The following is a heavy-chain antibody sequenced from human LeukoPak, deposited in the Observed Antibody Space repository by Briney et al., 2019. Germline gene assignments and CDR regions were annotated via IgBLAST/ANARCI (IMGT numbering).Heavy chain of an antibody. D-gene: IGHD5-24*01. Sequence: GGSLRLSCAASGFSVSSNYMSWVRQAPGKGLEWVSVIYSGGSTYYADSVKGRFTISRDNSKNTLYLQMNSLRAEDTAVYYCARDFRDGYNRPYWGQGTLVTVSS. CDR2: IYSGGST. CDR1: GFSVSSNY. J-gene: IGHJ4*02. V-gene: IGHV3-66*02. CDR3: ARDFRDGYNRPY.